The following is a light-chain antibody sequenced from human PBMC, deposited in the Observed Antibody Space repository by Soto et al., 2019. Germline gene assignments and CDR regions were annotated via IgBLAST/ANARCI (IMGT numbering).Light chain of an antibody. CDR2: DAS. V-gene: IGKV1-33*01. CDR3: QQYDDLPRT. CDR1: QDISNY. Sequence: DIYMTQSPSSLSASVGDRVTITCQASQDISNYLNWYQQKPGKAPKLMIYDASNLERGVPSRFSGSGSGTDFTFTISSLQPEDIATYYCQQYDDLPRTFGGGTKVEIK. J-gene: IGKJ4*01.